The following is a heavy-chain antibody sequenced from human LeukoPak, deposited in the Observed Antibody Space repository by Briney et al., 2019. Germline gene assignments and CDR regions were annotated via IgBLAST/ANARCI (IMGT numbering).Heavy chain of an antibody. CDR3: ARDLREHGIFDI. CDR1: GFSVSSNY. Sequence: GGSLRLSCAASGFSVSSNYMSWVRQAPGKGLEWVAFIRYDGSNKYYADSVKGRFTISRDNSKNTVYLQMNSLRAEDTAVYYCARDLREHGIFDIWGQGTMVTVSS. CDR2: IRYDGSNK. D-gene: IGHD1-26*01. V-gene: IGHV3-30*02. J-gene: IGHJ3*02.